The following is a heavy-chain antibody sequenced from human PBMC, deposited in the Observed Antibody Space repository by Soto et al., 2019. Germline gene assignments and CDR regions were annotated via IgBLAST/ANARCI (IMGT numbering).Heavy chain of an antibody. Sequence: QLQLQESGPGLVKPSETLSLTCTVSGGSISSRGYYWGWIRQPPGKGLEWIGTIYYSGSTYYNPSRKSRVNISVDTSKNQFSLKLSSVTAADTAVYYCATSNWFDPWGQGTLVTVSS. CDR1: GGSISSRGYY. CDR2: IYYSGST. V-gene: IGHV4-39*01. CDR3: ATSNWFDP. J-gene: IGHJ5*02.